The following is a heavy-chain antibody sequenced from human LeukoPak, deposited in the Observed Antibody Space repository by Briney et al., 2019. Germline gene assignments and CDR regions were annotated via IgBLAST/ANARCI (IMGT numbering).Heavy chain of an antibody. CDR1: GFTFTNFW. CDR3: ARAGLGYAYGYRYYYAMDV. D-gene: IGHD5-18*01. Sequence: GGSLRLSCAASGFTFTNFWMTWVRQAPGQGLEWVANIKGDGSEKYYVDSVRGRFTISRDNAENSLYLQLNSLRGEDTAVYFCARAGLGYAYGYRYYYAMDVWGQGITVTVSS. CDR2: IKGDGSEK. V-gene: IGHV3-7*04. J-gene: IGHJ6*02.